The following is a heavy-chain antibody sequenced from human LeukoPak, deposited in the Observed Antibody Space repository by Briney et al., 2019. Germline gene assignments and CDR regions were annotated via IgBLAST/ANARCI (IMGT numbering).Heavy chain of an antibody. CDR1: GFTFSRCA. V-gene: IGHV3-23*01. CDR2: IGGSDGET. CDR3: VKDANYFDSGSYMVPFDS. Sequence: GGSLRLSCAASGFTFSRCAMGWVRQITGKGMQWVAGIGGSDGETYYADPVKGRFNISRDNSKNSLYLQLNSLRSDDTAIYYCVKDANYFDSGSYMVPFDSWGQGTLVTVSS. J-gene: IGHJ4*02. D-gene: IGHD3-22*01.